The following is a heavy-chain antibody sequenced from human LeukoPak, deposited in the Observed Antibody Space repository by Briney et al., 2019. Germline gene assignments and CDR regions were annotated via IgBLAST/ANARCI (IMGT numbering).Heavy chain of an antibody. CDR1: GFTFSSYG. Sequence: GGSLRLSCAASGFTFSSYGMHWVRQAPGKGLEWVAVISYDGSNKYYADSVKGRFTISRDNSKNTLYLQMNSLRAEDTAVYYCAKDTFAYYDQDGDAFDIWGQGTMVTVSS. D-gene: IGHD3-22*01. CDR3: AKDTFAYYDQDGDAFDI. CDR2: ISYDGSNK. J-gene: IGHJ3*02. V-gene: IGHV3-30*18.